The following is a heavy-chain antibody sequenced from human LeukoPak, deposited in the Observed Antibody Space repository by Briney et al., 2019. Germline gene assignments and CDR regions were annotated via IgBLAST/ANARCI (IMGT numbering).Heavy chain of an antibody. CDR1: GFTFSSYA. CDR3: AKDQISAAGVDAFD. V-gene: IGHV3-23*01. D-gene: IGHD6-13*01. J-gene: IGHJ3*02. Sequence: PGGSLRLSCAASGFTFSSYAMGWVRQAPGKGLEWVSGISGSGISTYYADSVKGRFTISRDNSKNTLNLQMNSLRVEDTAVYYCAKDQISAAGVDAFDMGQGTMVTVSS. CDR2: ISGSGIST.